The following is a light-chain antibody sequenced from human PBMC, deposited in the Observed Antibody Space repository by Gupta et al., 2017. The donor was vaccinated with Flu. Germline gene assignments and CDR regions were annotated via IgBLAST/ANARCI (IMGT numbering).Light chain of an antibody. CDR3: QQYYSTPPT. CDR1: QSALYSSNNKNY. Sequence: DIVMTQSPASLAVSLGERATINCKSSQSALYSSNNKNYLAWYQQKPGQPPKLLIYWASTRESGVPDRFSGSGSGTDFTLTISSLQAEDVAVYYCQQYYSTPPTFGGGTKVEIK. J-gene: IGKJ4*01. V-gene: IGKV4-1*01. CDR2: WAS.